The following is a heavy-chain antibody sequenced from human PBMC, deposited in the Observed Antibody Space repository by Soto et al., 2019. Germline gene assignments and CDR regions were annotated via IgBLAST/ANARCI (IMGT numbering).Heavy chain of an antibody. D-gene: IGHD3-16*01. V-gene: IGHV1-46*01. CDR1: GYTFTDYY. Sequence: QVQLVQSGAQVKKPGASMKISCKTSGYTFTDYYIHWVRQTPGQGLEWMGLINPSGASTEYALRFQSMVTMTREPSTRTVYMDLRSLRSEDTAVYSCATLGGSYDWGQGTLVTVSS. CDR3: ATLGGSYD. J-gene: IGHJ4*02. CDR2: INPSGAST.